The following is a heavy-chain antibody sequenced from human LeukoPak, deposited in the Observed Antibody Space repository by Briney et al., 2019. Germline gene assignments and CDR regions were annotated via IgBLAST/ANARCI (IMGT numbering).Heavy chain of an antibody. CDR1: GFTFSSYG. CDR3: AKDGHYYGSGSYDPVY. CDR2: ISYDGSNK. J-gene: IGHJ4*02. Sequence: GRSLRLSCAASGFTFSSYGMHWVRQAPGKGLEWVAVISYDGSNKYYADSVKGRFTISRDNSKNTLYLQMNSLRAEDTAVYYCAKDGHYYGSGSYDPVYWGQGTLVTVSS. D-gene: IGHD3-10*01. V-gene: IGHV3-30*18.